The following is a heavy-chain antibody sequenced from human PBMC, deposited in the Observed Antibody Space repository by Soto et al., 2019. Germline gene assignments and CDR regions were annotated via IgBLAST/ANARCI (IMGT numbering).Heavy chain of an antibody. D-gene: IGHD3-10*01. CDR2: MNPNSGNT. CDR1: GYTFTSYD. V-gene: IGHV1-8*01. Sequence: ASVKVSCKASGYTFTSYDINWVRQATGQGLEWMGWMNPNSGNTGYAQKFQGRVTMTRNTSISTAYMELSSLRSEDTAVYYCARGPSNSGSAYYYYYYGMDVRGQGTTVTVSS. CDR3: ARGPSNSGSAYYYYYYGMDV. J-gene: IGHJ6*02.